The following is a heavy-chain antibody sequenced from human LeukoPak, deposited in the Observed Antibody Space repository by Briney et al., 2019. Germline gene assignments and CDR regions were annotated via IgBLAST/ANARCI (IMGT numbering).Heavy chain of an antibody. Sequence: SETLSLTCIVSGGSISSISSNNYHWGWIRQPPEKGLEWIGSIYYSGSTYYNPSLKSRVTISVDTSKNQFSLKLSSVTAADTALYYCAREMGVVTAHGIDVWGQGTTVTVSS. CDR2: IYYSGST. CDR3: AREMGVVTAHGIDV. V-gene: IGHV4-39*02. J-gene: IGHJ6*02. CDR1: GGSISSISSNNYH. D-gene: IGHD4-23*01.